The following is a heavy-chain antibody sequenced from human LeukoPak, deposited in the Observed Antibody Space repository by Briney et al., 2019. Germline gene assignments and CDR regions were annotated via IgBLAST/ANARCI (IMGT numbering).Heavy chain of an antibody. CDR2: IKPNSGGT. CDR1: GYSFADYY. Sequence: ASVTVSCKASGYSFADYYMHWVRQAPGQGLEWMGWIKPNSGGTRSAQKFQGRVTMTRDTSISTAYMELSSLRYDDTAVCYCATNILVRDIINWFDPWGQGTLVTVSS. D-gene: IGHD3-10*01. V-gene: IGHV1-2*02. CDR3: ATNILVRDIINWFDP. J-gene: IGHJ5*02.